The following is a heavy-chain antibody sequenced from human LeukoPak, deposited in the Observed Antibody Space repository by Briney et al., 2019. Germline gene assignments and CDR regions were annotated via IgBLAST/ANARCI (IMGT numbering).Heavy chain of an antibody. V-gene: IGHV4-34*01. D-gene: IGHD1-26*01. J-gene: IGHJ6*02. CDR1: GGSFSGYY. CDR3: ASRPGSYYFNDYYYGMDV. CDR2: INHSGST. Sequence: SETLSLTCAAYGGSFSGYYWSWIRQPPGKGLEWIGEINHSGSTNYNPSLKSRVTISVDTSKNQFSLKLSSVTAADTAVYYCASRPGSYYFNDYYYGMDVWGQGTTVTVSS.